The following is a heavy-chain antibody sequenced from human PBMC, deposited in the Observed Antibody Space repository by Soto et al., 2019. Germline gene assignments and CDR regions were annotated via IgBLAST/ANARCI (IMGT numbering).Heavy chain of an antibody. D-gene: IGHD6-13*01. CDR2: IYYSGST. CDR3: ARPAEAAVTWFDP. CDR1: GGSISSSSYY. V-gene: IGHV4-39*01. J-gene: IGHJ5*02. Sequence: QLQLQESGPGLVKPSETLSLTCTVSGGSISSSSYYWGWIRQPPGKGLEWIGSIYYSGSTYYNPSLKSRVAISVDTSKKQFPLQLTSVTAADTAVYYCARPAEAAVTWFDPWGQGTVVTVSS.